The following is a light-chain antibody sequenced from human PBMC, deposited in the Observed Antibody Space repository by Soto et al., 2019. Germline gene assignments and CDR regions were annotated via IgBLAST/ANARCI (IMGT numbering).Light chain of an antibody. CDR2: EVR. V-gene: IGLV2-14*01. Sequence: QSALTQPRSVSGSPGQSVTISCTGTKSDLGAYNYVSWYQQHPGTAPKLIIYEVRNRPSGISSRFSGSRSGNTASLTISGLQPEDEGDYYCSAYTARSTLVFGGGTKVTVL. J-gene: IGLJ3*02. CDR1: KSDLGAYNY. CDR3: SAYTARSTLV.